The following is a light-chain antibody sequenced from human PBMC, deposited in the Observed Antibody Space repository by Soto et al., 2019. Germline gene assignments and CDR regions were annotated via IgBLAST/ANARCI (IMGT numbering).Light chain of an antibody. V-gene: IGLV3-9*01. J-gene: IGLJ1*01. Sequence: SYELTQPLSVSVALGQTARITCGGNNIGSKNVHWYQQKPGQAPVLVIYRDSNRPSGIPERFSGSNSGSTATLTISRAQAGDEADYYCQVWDSSIACYVFGNGTKVTVL. CDR3: QVWDSSIACYV. CDR1: NIGSKN. CDR2: RDS.